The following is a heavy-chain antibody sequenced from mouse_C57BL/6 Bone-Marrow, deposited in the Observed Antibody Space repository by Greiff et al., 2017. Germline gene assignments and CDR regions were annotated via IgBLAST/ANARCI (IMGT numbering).Heavy chain of an antibody. CDR1: GYTFTDYY. CDR3: ARWIWAMDY. Sequence: VQLQESGAELVRPGASVKLSCKASGYTFTDYYINWVKQRPGQGLEWIARIYPGSGNTYYNEKFKGKATLTAEKSSSTAYMQLSSLTSEDSAVYFCARWIWAMDYWGQGTSVTVSS. V-gene: IGHV1-76*01. CDR2: IYPGSGNT. J-gene: IGHJ4*01.